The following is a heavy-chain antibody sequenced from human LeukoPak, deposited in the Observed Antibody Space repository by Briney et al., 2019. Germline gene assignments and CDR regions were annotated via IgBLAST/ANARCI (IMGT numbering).Heavy chain of an antibody. Sequence: RASVKVSCTVSGYTLTEVSMRWVRQAPGKGLEWMGGFYPEEGETTYAQKFQGRVTMTEDTSTDTAYMELSSLRSEDTAVYYCATDRVRKEYYDSSGYLYYFDYWGQGTLVTVSS. CDR1: GYTLTEVS. D-gene: IGHD3-22*01. CDR2: FYPEEGET. V-gene: IGHV1-24*01. J-gene: IGHJ4*02. CDR3: ATDRVRKEYYDSSGYLYYFDY.